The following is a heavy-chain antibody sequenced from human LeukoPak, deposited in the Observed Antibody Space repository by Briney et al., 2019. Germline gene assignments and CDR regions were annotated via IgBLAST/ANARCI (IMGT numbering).Heavy chain of an antibody. Sequence: GGSLRLSCAASGFTFSSYWMGWVRQAPGKGLEWVTNIKQDGSEKNYVDSVKGRFTISRDNAKNSLYLQMNSLRAEDTAVYYCASGLELDYWGQGTLVTVSS. V-gene: IGHV3-7*03. J-gene: IGHJ4*02. CDR3: ASGLELDY. CDR1: GFTFSSYW. CDR2: IKQDGSEK.